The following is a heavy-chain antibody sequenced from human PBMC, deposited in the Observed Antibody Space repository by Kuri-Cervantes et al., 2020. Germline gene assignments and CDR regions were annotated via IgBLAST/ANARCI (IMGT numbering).Heavy chain of an antibody. CDR3: AKDLSPPTYYDILTGYYKGGYYYYYGMDV. CDR2: ISWSSGSI. V-gene: IGHV3-9*01. Sequence: GGSLRLSCAASGFTFDDYAMHWVRQAPGKGLEWVSGISWSSGSIGYADSVKGRFTISRDNAKNSLYLQMNSLRAEDTAVYYCAKDLSPPTYYDILTGYYKGGYYYYYGMDVWGQGTTVTVSS. D-gene: IGHD3-9*01. CDR1: GFTFDDYA. J-gene: IGHJ6*02.